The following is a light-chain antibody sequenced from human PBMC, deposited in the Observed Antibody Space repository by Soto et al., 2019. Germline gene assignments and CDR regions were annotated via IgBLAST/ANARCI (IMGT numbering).Light chain of an antibody. CDR2: DVS. J-gene: IGLJ3*02. CDR3: CSYAGSYTWV. V-gene: IGLV2-11*01. CDR1: SSDVGGYNY. Sequence: QSALTQPRSVSGSTGQSVTISCTGTSSDVGGYNYVSWYQQHPGKAPKLMIYDVSKRPSGVPDRFSGSKSGITASLTISGLQAEDEADYYCCSYAGSYTWVFGGGTKLTVL.